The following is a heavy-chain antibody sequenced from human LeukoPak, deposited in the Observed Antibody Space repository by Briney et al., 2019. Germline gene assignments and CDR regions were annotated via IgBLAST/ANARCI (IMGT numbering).Heavy chain of an antibody. D-gene: IGHD2-2*01. V-gene: IGHV1-69*04. CDR2: IIPILGIA. CDR3: ARVYYSSTSCPHGYFDY. CDR1: GGTFSSYA. Sequence: GSSVKVSCKASGGTFSSYAISWVRQAPGQGLEWMGRIIPILGIANYAQKFQGRVTITADKSTSTAYMELSSLRSEDTAVYYCARVYYSSTSCPHGYFDYWGQGTLVTVSS. J-gene: IGHJ4*02.